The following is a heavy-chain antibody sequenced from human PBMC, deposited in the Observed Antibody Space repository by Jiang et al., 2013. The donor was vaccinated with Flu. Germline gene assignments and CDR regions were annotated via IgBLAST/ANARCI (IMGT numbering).Heavy chain of an antibody. CDR3: ATDLPPPFGVVTHYYYYGMDV. CDR2: FDPEDGET. J-gene: IGHJ6*02. CDR1: GYTLTELS. D-gene: IGHD3-3*01. V-gene: IGHV1-24*01. Sequence: SGAEVKKPGASVKVSCKVSGYTLTELSMHWVRQAPGKGLEWMGGFDPEDGETIYAQKFQGRVTMTEDTSTDTAYMELSSLRSEDTAVYYCATDLPPPFGVVTHYYYYGMDVWGQGTTVTVSS.